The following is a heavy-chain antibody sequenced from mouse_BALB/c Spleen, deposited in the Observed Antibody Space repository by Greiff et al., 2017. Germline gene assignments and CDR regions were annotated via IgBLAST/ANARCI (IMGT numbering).Heavy chain of an antibody. V-gene: IGHV1-69*02. CDR2: IYPSDSYT. CDR1: GYTFTSYW. CDR3: ASKSYYAMDY. Sequence: QVQLQQPGAELVRPGASVKLSCKASGYTFTSYWINWVKQRPGQGLEWIGNIYPSDSYTNYNQKFKDKATLTVDKSSSTAYMQLSSLTSEDSAVYYCASKSYYAMDYWGQGTSVTVSA. J-gene: IGHJ4*01.